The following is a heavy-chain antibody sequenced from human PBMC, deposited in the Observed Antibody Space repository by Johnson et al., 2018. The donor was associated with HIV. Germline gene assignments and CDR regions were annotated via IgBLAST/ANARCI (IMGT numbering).Heavy chain of an antibody. CDR1: GFSFSAYA. CDR2: ISYDGSNK. D-gene: IGHD5-24*01. J-gene: IGHJ3*02. Sequence: QVQLVESGGGVVQPGTSLRLSCAAAGFSFSAYAMHWVRQAPGKGLEWVAVISYDGSNKYYAASVKGRFTISRDNSKNTLYLQMNSLRVEDTAVYYCAREGGDGYSPSAFDIWGQGTMVTVSS. V-gene: IGHV3-30-3*01. CDR3: AREGGDGYSPSAFDI.